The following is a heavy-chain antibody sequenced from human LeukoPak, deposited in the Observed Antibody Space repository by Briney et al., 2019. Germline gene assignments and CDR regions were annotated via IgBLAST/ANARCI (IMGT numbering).Heavy chain of an antibody. CDR2: IYHSGST. CDR3: ARETGGWLKSNYFDY. CDR1: GGSISSGGYY. J-gene: IGHJ4*02. V-gene: IGHV4-30-2*01. D-gene: IGHD5-24*01. Sequence: TSQTLSLTCTVSGGSISSGGYYWSWIRQPPGKGLEWIGYIYHSGSTYYNPSLKSRVTISVDRSKNQFSLKLSSVTAADTAVYYCARETGGWLKSNYFDYWGQGTLVTVSS.